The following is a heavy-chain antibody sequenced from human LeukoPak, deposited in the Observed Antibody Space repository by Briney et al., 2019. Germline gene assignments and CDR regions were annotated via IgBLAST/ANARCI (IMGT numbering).Heavy chain of an antibody. Sequence: PSETLSLTCTVSGGSISSSSYYWGWIRQPPGKGLEWIGSIYYSGSTYYNPSLKSRVTISVDTSKNQFSLKLSSVTAADTAVYYCARGTSGSYRRLASDIWGQGTMVTVSS. V-gene: IGHV4-39*07. CDR1: GGSISSSSYY. J-gene: IGHJ3*02. D-gene: IGHD1-26*01. CDR3: ARGTSGSYRRLASDI. CDR2: IYYSGST.